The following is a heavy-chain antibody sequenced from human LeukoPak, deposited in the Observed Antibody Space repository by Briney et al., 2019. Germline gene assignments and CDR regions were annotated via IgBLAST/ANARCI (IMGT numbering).Heavy chain of an antibody. J-gene: IGHJ5*02. V-gene: IGHV6-1*01. CDR2: TYYRSKWYN. Sequence: SQTLSLTCAISGDSVSSNSAAWNWIRQSPSRGLEWLGRTYYRSKWYNDYAVSVKSRITINPDTSKNQFSLQLNSVTPEDTAVYYCARDLDNLAQTQRYNWFDPWGQGTLVTVSS. D-gene: IGHD2-2*03. CDR3: ARDLDNLAQTQRYNWFDP. CDR1: GDSVSSNSAA.